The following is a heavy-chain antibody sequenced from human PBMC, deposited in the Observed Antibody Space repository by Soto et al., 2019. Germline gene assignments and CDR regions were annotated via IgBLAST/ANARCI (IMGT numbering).Heavy chain of an antibody. D-gene: IGHD2-15*01. CDR1: AGTFNNHS. CDR3: LIDRGYFDF. V-gene: IGHV1-69*02. Sequence: QVQLVQSGTEVKKPGSSVAVSCQASAGTFNNHSLSWVRQAPGQGLEWMGRSIPILGRADYSQKFQGRLTLTVDKSTSTADIEPSSLASEHSAVYYCLIDRGYFDFLGQGTLVTVSS. CDR2: SIPILGRA. J-gene: IGHJ4*02.